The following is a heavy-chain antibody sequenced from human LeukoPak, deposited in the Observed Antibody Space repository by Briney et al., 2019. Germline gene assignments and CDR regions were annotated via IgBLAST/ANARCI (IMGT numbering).Heavy chain of an antibody. V-gene: IGHV4-38-2*01. CDR1: GYSISSGYY. CDR3: ARQDIVGATTFDY. D-gene: IGHD1-26*01. CDR2: IYHSGST. Sequence: SETLSLTCAVSGYSISSGYYWGWIRQPPGKGLEWIGSIYHSGSTYYNPSLKSRVTISVDTSKNQFSLKLSSVTAADTAVYNCARQDIVGATTFDYWGQGTLVTVSS. J-gene: IGHJ4*02.